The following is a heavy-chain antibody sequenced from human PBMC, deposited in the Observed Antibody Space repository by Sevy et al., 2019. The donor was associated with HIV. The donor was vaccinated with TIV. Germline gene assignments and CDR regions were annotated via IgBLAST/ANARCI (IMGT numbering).Heavy chain of an antibody. CDR3: ARGMRIAAARWYYGKDV. D-gene: IGHD6-13*01. V-gene: IGHV1-18*01. Sequence: ASVKVSCKDSGYTFTTYGISWVRQAPGQGLEWMGWISAYNGNRNYTQKLQGRVTMTTDTSTSTAYMELRSLRSDDTAVYYCARGMRIAAARWYYGKDVWGQGTTVTVSS. CDR2: ISAYNGNR. J-gene: IGHJ6*02. CDR1: GYTFTTYG.